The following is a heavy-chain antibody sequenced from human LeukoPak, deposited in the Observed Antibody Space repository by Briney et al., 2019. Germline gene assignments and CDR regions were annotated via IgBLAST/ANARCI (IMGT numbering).Heavy chain of an antibody. CDR2: ISDSGTT. D-gene: IGHD1/OR15-1a*01. Sequence: SETLSLTCAVAGVPVNDFHGSWIRQSPGRGLEWLGWISDSGTTNYNPSFRSRLAISADTSKSQLSLELTSVTAADTAVYYCARHVEHAAYFRYWGQGSLVTVSS. J-gene: IGHJ4*02. CDR3: ARHVEHAAYFRY. V-gene: IGHV4-59*08. CDR1: GVPVNDFH.